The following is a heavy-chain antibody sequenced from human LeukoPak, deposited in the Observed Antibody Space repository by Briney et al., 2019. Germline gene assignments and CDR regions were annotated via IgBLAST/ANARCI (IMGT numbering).Heavy chain of an antibody. Sequence: GGSLRLSCAASGFTFSTYWMYWVRQAPGKGLVWVSRINSEGSRTSYADSVKGRVTISRDNAKNTLYLQMNSLRAEDTAVYYCARGRYCSSTSCYKAFDIWGQGKKVTVSS. CDR1: GFTFSTYW. V-gene: IGHV3-74*01. J-gene: IGHJ3*02. CDR3: ARGRYCSSTSCYKAFDI. CDR2: INSEGSRT. D-gene: IGHD2-2*02.